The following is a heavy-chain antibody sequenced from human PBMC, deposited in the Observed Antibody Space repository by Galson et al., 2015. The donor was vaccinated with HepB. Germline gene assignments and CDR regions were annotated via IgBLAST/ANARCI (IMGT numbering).Heavy chain of an antibody. Sequence: ETLSLTCTVSGGSISSSSYYWGWIRQPPGKGLEWIGSIYYSGSTYYNPSLKSRVTISVGTSKNQFSLKLSSVTAADTAVYYCARDGGIIWILLYGSGSYSGVDAFDIWGQGTMVTVSS. J-gene: IGHJ3*02. D-gene: IGHD3-10*01. CDR2: IYYSGST. CDR1: GGSISSSSYY. CDR3: ARDGGIIWILLYGSGSYSGVDAFDI. V-gene: IGHV4-39*07.